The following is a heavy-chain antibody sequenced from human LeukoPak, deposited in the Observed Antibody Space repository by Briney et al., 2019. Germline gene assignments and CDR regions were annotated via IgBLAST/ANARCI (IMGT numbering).Heavy chain of an antibody. V-gene: IGHV3-53*01. CDR3: ARAAGNSVFYFPFDY. Sequence: GGSLRLSCAASGFTVSSNYMSWVRQAPGKGLEWVSVIYSGGSTYYADSVKGRFTISRDNSKNTLYLQMNSLRAEDTAVYYCARAAGNSVFYFPFDYWGQGTLVTVSS. J-gene: IGHJ4*02. CDR2: IYSGGST. CDR1: GFTVSSNY. D-gene: IGHD4-23*01.